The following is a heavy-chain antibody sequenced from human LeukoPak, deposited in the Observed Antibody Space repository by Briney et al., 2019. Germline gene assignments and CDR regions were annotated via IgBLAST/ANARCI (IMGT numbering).Heavy chain of an antibody. CDR2: IRYDETNE. J-gene: IGHJ4*02. Sequence: GGSLRLSCAASGFPFSNYDIHWVRQAPGKGLEWVGFIRYDETNEYYADSVKGRFTISRDNSKNILYLQMNSLRAEDTAVYYCAKGNGYSYLAWPFDYWGQGTQVTVSS. CDR1: GFPFSNYD. V-gene: IGHV3-30*02. CDR3: AKGNGYSYLAWPFDY. D-gene: IGHD5-24*01.